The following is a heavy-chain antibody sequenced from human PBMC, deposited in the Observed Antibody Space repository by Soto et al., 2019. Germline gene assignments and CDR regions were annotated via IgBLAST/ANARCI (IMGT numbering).Heavy chain of an antibody. D-gene: IGHD3-22*01. CDR3: ARDPIFYYASSGYGGSYFDY. CDR2: IYHSGST. CDR1: GASVTSDDYY. J-gene: IGHJ4*02. V-gene: IGHV4-30-4*01. Sequence: PSETLSLTCAVSGASVTSDDYYWSWIRQPPGKGLEWIGYIYHSGSTYYNPSLKSRVSISIDTSQNQFSLKLTSLTAADTAVYYCARDPIFYYASSGYGGSYFDYWGQGSLVTVS.